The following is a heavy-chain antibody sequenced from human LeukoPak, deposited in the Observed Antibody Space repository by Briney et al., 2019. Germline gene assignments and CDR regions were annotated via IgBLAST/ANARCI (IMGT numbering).Heavy chain of an antibody. CDR3: AKDHRDILTSYELICDY. CDR2: ISGSGGST. D-gene: IGHD3-9*01. V-gene: IGHV3-23*01. Sequence: GGSLRLSCAASGFTFSSYAMSWVRQAPGKGLEWVSAISGSGGSTYYADSVKGRFTISRDNTKNTLYLQMNSLRAEDTALYSCAKDHRDILTSYELICDYWGQGTLVTVSS. J-gene: IGHJ4*02. CDR1: GFTFSSYA.